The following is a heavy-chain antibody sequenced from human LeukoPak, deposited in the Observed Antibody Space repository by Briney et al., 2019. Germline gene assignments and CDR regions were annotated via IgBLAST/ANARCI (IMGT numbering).Heavy chain of an antibody. J-gene: IGHJ4*02. CDR1: GGSISSNY. CDR2: IYYSGST. V-gene: IGHV4-59*08. CDR3: ASLGYCSSTSCYETGSGDY. Sequence: SETLSLTCTVSGGSISSNYWSWIRQPPGKGLEWIGYIYYSGSTNYNPSLKSRVTISVDTSKNQFSLKLSSVTAADTAVYYCASLGYCSSTSCYETGSGDYWGQGTLVTVSS. D-gene: IGHD2-2*01.